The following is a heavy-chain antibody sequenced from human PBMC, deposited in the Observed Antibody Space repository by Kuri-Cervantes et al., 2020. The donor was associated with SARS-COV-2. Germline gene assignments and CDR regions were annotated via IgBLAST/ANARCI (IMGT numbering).Heavy chain of an antibody. CDR1: GGSLSLHY. V-gene: IGHV4-59*11. CDR2: ISSIGRT. Sequence: SETLSLTCTVSGGSLSLHYWSWIRQPPGKGLEWIGHISSIGRTTYNPSLKSRLTISLDTSKNQISLKLTSVTAADTAVYYCAREQDDFWSGEGYMDVWGNGTTVTVSS. J-gene: IGHJ6*03. CDR3: AREQDDFWSGEGYMDV. D-gene: IGHD3-3*01.